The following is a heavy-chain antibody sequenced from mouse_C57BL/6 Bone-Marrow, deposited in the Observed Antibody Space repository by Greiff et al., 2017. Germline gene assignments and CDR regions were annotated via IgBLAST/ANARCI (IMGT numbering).Heavy chain of an antibody. D-gene: IGHD3-2*02. V-gene: IGHV1-82*01. Sequence: VKLMESGPELVKPGASVKISCKASGYAFSSSWMNWVKQRPGQGLEWIGRIYPGDGDTNYSGKFKGKATLTADRSSSTAYMQLSSLTSEDSAVYYCAREQLRLQLDYWGQGTSVTVSS. J-gene: IGHJ4*01. CDR3: AREQLRLQLDY. CDR1: GYAFSSSW. CDR2: IYPGDGDT.